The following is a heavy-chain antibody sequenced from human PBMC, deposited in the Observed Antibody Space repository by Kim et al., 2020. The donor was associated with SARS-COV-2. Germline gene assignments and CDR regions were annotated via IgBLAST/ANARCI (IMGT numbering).Heavy chain of an antibody. CDR1: GGSISSSNW. Sequence: SETLSLTCAVSGGSISSSNWWSWVRQPPGKGLEWIGEIYHSGSTNYNPSLKIRVTISVDKSKNQFSLKLSSVTAADTAVYYCASVGGVEPRAFDIWGQGKMVTVSS. CDR3: ASVGGVEPRAFDI. CDR2: IYHSGST. D-gene: IGHD1-1*01. V-gene: IGHV4-4*02. J-gene: IGHJ3*02.